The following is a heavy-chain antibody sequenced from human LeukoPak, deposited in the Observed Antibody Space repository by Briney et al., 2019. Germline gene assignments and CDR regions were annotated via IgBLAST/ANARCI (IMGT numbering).Heavy chain of an antibody. CDR3: AREPGKGYSYGFFDY. J-gene: IGHJ4*02. V-gene: IGHV4-59*01. Sequence: PSETLSPTCTVSGGSISSYYWSWIRQPPGKGLEWSLYIYYSGSTNYTPSLKSRVTISVDTSKTQFSLKLSSVTAADTAVYYCAREPGKGYSYGFFDYWGQGTLVSVSS. CDR1: GGSISSYY. D-gene: IGHD5-18*01. CDR2: IYYSGST.